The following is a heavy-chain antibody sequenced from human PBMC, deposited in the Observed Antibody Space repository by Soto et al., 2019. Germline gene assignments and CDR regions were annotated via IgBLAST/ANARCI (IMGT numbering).Heavy chain of an antibody. J-gene: IGHJ4*02. CDR2: ISYDGSNK. Sequence: GGSLRLSCAASGFSFNNFGIHWVRQAPCKGLEWVAVISYDGSNKYYADSVRGRFTISRDDSKDTLYLQMNSLRAEDTAVYYCAKDGTYCGGDWYPIFNFDSFGQRILVSICS. CDR1: GFSFNNFG. D-gene: IGHD2-21*02. CDR3: AKDGTYCGGDWYPIFNFDS. V-gene: IGHV3-30*18.